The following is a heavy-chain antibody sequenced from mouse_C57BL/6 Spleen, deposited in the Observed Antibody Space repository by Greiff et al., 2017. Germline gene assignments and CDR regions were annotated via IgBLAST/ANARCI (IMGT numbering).Heavy chain of an antibody. J-gene: IGHJ4*01. CDR3: ARKGGYYEGYAMDY. CDR2: INPNNGGT. Sequence: EVQLQQSGPELVKPGASVKLSCKASGYTFTDYYMNWVKQSHGKSLEWIGDINPNNGGTSYNQKFKGKATLTVDKSSSTAYMELRSLTSEDSAVYYCARKGGYYEGYAMDYWGQGTSVTVSS. V-gene: IGHV1-26*01. D-gene: IGHD2-3*01. CDR1: GYTFTDYY.